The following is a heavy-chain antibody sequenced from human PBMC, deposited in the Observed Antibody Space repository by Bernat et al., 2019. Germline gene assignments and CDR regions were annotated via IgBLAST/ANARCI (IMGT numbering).Heavy chain of an antibody. V-gene: IGHV3-73*02. CDR1: GFTFSGSA. J-gene: IGHJ5*02. CDR3: TRELSSWYKGDWFDP. CDR2: IRNKANSYAT. Sequence: EVQLVESGGGLVQPGGSLKLSCAASGFTFSGSAMHWVRQASGKGLEWVGRIRNKANSYATAYGASVKGRFTISRDDSKNTAYLQMNSLKTEDTAVYYCTRELSSWYKGDWFDPWGQGTLVTVSS. D-gene: IGHD6-13*01.